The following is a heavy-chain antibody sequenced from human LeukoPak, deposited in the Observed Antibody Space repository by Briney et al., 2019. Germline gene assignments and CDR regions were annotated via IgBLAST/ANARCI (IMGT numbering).Heavy chain of an antibody. CDR3: ARRRVLRYFDWTHQAFDY. CDR1: GGSFSGYY. V-gene: IGHV4-34*01. D-gene: IGHD3-9*01. J-gene: IGHJ4*02. CDR2: INHSGST. Sequence: SETLSLTCAVYGGSFSGYYWSWIRQPPGKGLEWIGEINHSGSTNYNPSLKSRVTISVDTSKNQFSLKLSSVTAADTAVYYCARRRVLRYFDWTHQAFDYWGQGTLVTVSS.